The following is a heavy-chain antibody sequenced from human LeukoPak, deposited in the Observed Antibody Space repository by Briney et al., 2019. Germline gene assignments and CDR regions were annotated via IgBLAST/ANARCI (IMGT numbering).Heavy chain of an antibody. CDR2: INHSGST. Sequence: SETLSLTCAVYGESFSGDYWSWIRQPPGKGLEWIGEINHSGSTNDNPSLKSRVTISVDTSKNQFSLKLNSVTAADTAVYYCARKPRGWFDPWGQGTLVTVSS. CDR1: GESFSGDY. J-gene: IGHJ5*02. V-gene: IGHV4-34*01. CDR3: ARKPRGWFDP.